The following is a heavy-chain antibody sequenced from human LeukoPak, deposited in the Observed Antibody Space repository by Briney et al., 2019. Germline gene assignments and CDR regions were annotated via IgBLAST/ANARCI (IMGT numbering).Heavy chain of an antibody. CDR2: IIPIFGTA. J-gene: IGHJ4*02. CDR1: GGTFSSYA. V-gene: IGHV1-69*13. D-gene: IGHD2-15*01. CDR3: ARDGDCSGGSCYDY. Sequence: SVKVSCKASGGTFSSYAISWVRQAPGQGPEWIGGIIPIFGTANYAQKFQGRVTITADESTSTAYMELSSLRSEDTAVYYCARDGDCSGGSCYDYWGQGTLVTVSS.